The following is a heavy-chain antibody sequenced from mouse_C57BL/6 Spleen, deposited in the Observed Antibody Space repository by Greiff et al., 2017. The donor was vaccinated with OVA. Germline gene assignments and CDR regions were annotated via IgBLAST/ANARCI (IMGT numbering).Heavy chain of an antibody. CDR3: ARNYGGGDYYAMDY. J-gene: IGHJ4*01. CDR1: GFTFSSYA. D-gene: IGHD1-1*01. Sequence: EVQGVESGGGLVKPGGSLKLSCAASGFTFSSYAMSWVRQTPEKRLEWVATISDGGSYTYYPDNVKGRFTISRDNAKNNLYLQMSHLKSEDTAMYYCARNYGGGDYYAMDYWGQGTSVTVSS. V-gene: IGHV5-4*01. CDR2: ISDGGSYT.